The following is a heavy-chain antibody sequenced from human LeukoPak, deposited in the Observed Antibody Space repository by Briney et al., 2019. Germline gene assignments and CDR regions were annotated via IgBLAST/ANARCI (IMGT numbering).Heavy chain of an antibody. V-gene: IGHV3-15*01. CDR2: IRNKVDGGTT. J-gene: IGHJ4*02. CDR3: TTAAFT. CDR1: GFTVSSNY. D-gene: IGHD3-16*01. Sequence: PGGSLRLSCAASGFTVSSNYMSWVRQAPGKGLEWVGRIRNKVDGGTTDYAAPVKGRFTISRDDSKNTLYLHMDSLKTEDTAVYYCTTAAFTWGQGTLVTVSS.